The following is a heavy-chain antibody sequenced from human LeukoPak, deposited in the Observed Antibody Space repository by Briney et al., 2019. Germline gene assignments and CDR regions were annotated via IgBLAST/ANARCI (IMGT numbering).Heavy chain of an antibody. V-gene: IGHV4-61*02. CDR2: IYTSGST. Sequence: SETLSLTCTVSGGSISSGGYYWSWIRQPAGKGLEWIGRIYTSGSTNYNPSLKSRVTISVDTSKNQFSLKLSSVTAADTAVYYCARSPLGYCSSTSCYRGRGNWFDPWGQGTLVTVSS. CDR1: GGSISSGGYY. CDR3: ARSPLGYCSSTSCYRGRGNWFDP. J-gene: IGHJ5*02. D-gene: IGHD2-2*02.